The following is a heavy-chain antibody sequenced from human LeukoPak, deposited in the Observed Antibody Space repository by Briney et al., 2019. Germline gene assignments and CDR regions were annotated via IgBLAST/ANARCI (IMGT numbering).Heavy chain of an antibody. CDR3: ATTAVAGPNDAFDI. V-gene: IGHV1-18*01. CDR2: ISAYNGNT. Sequence: ASVKVSCKASGYTFTSYGISWVRQAPGQGLEWMGWISAYNGNTNYAQKLQGRVTMATDTSTSTAYMELRSLRSDDTAVYYCATTAVAGPNDAFDIWGQGTMVTVSS. J-gene: IGHJ3*02. D-gene: IGHD6-19*01. CDR1: GYTFTSYG.